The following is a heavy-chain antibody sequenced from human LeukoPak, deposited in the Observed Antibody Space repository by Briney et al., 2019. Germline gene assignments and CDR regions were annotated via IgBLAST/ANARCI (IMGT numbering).Heavy chain of an antibody. D-gene: IGHD6-13*01. Sequence: GGSLRLSCAASGFTFSSYAVSWVRQAPGKGLEWVSAISGSGGSTYYADSVKGRFTISRDNSKNTLYLQMNSLRAEDTAVYYCAGSSSWYPSWFDPWGQGTLVTVSS. J-gene: IGHJ5*02. V-gene: IGHV3-23*01. CDR3: AGSSSWYPSWFDP. CDR2: ISGSGGST. CDR1: GFTFSSYA.